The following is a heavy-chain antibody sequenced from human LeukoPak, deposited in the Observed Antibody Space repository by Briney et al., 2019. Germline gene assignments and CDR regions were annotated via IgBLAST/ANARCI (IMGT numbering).Heavy chain of an antibody. J-gene: IGHJ3*01. CDR3: AREDEEVAQNPFDV. CDR2: ISGYGGTT. V-gene: IGHV3-23*01. D-gene: IGHD1-14*01. CDR1: GFTFSSYA. Sequence: GGSLRLSCAASGFTFSSYAMTWVRQAPGKGLEWVSEISGYGGTTHYADSVKGRFTISRDNSKNTLYLQMNSLRADDTAVYYCAREDEEVAQNPFDVWGQGTMVTVSS.